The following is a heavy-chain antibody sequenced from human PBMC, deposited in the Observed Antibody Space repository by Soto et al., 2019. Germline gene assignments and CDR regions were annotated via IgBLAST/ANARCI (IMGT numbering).Heavy chain of an antibody. J-gene: IGHJ6*01. CDR2: IIPIFGTA. CDR3: ASLSIAALQGYYYCGMEV. Sequence: ASVKVSCKASGGTFSSYAISWVRQAPGQGLEWMGGIIPIFGTANYAQKFQGRVTITADESTSTAYMELSSLRSEDTAVYYCASLSIAALQGYYYCGMEVWGQGTTVTVSS. D-gene: IGHD6-6*01. V-gene: IGHV1-69*13. CDR1: GGTFSSYA.